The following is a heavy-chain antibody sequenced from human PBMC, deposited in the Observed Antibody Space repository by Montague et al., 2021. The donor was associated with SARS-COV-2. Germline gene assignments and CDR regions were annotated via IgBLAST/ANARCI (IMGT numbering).Heavy chain of an antibody. J-gene: IGHJ4*02. CDR1: GFSLNTNGMG. D-gene: IGHD3-16*02. CDR3: ARYTSRMYGSFDY. V-gene: IGHV2-5*02. CDR2: IYSDDDK. Sequence: PALVKPTQTLTLTCTVSGFSLNTNGMGVGWIRQPPGEAPAWLALIYSDDDKRYSPSLKTRLTITKDTSRNQVVLTMTNVDPGDTGTYFCARYTSRMYGSFDYWGQGALVSVSS.